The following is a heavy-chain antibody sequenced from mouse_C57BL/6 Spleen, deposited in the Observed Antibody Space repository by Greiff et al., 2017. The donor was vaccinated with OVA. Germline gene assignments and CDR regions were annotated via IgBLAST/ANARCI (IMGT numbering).Heavy chain of an antibody. CDR1: GYTFTSYW. D-gene: IGHD2-4*01. CDR3: ARPLYEYDGLGY. V-gene: IGHV1-64*01. Sequence: QVQLQQPGAELVKPGASVKLSCKASGYTFTSYWMHWVKQRPGQGLEWIGMIHPNSGSTNYNEKFKSKATLTVDKSSSTAYMQLSSLTSEDSAVYYCARPLYEYDGLGYWGQGTTLTVSA. CDR2: IHPNSGST. J-gene: IGHJ2*01.